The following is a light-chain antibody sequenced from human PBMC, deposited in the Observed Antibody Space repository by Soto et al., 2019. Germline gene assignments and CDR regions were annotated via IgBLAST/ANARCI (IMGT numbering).Light chain of an antibody. CDR2: GAS. J-gene: IGKJ1*01. Sequence: EIVMTQSPATVSVSPGERATLSCRASQSVNSNLVWYQHKPGQAPRLLIYGASTRPTGIPARFSGSGSGTDFTLTISSLQSEDFALYYCQQYNNWLWTFGQGTRVEIK. V-gene: IGKV3-15*01. CDR1: QSVNSN. CDR3: QQYNNWLWT.